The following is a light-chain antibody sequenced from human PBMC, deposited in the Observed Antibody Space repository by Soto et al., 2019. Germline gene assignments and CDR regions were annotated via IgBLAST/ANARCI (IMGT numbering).Light chain of an antibody. CDR3: CSYAGSFTWV. CDR2: DVT. V-gene: IGLV2-11*01. J-gene: IGLJ3*02. CDR1: SSDLGGYNY. Sequence: QSALTKPRSVSGSPGQSVTISCSGTSSDLGGYNYVSWYQHHPGKAPKLMIYDVTLRPSGVPDRFSGSKSGNTASLTISGLQAEDEADYYCCSYAGSFTWVFGGGTKLTVL.